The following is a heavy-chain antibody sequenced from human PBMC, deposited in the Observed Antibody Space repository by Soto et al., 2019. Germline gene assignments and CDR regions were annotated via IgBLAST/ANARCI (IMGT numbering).Heavy chain of an antibody. D-gene: IGHD6-6*01. V-gene: IGHV1-69*06. CDR1: GGTFSSYA. J-gene: IGHJ4*02. CDR2: IIPIFGTA. CDR3: AREADIAAHKTLLHY. Sequence: SVKVSCKASGGTFSSYAISWVRQAPGQGLEWMGGIIPIFGTANYAQKFQGRVTITADKSTSTAYMELSSLRSEDTAVYYCAREADIAAHKTLLHYWGQGTLVTVSS.